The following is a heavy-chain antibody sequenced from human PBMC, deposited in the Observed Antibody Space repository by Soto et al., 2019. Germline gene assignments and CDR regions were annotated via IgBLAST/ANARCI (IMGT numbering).Heavy chain of an antibody. CDR2: IHYSGST. J-gene: IGHJ4*02. Sequence: QLQLQESGPGLVKPSETLSLTCTVSGGSISSNIYYWGWIRQPPGKGLEWIGNIHYSGSTYYDSSPQXRXXXXXXXXXXXXXXXXXXXXXXXXXXXXXXXXXXXXXXGYYVVYWGQGTLVTVSS. CDR1: GGSISSNIYY. V-gene: IGHV4-39*01. CDR3: XXXXXXXXXGYYVVY. D-gene: IGHD3-3*01.